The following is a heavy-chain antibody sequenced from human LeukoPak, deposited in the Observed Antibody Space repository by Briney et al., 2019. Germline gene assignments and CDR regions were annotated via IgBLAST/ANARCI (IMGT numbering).Heavy chain of an antibody. V-gene: IGHV4-59*01. CDR2: FYYSGST. CDR3: ARGWSCSGGSCYQVPYYYYMDV. D-gene: IGHD2-15*01. CDR1: GGSISSYY. J-gene: IGHJ6*03. Sequence: SETLSLTCTVSGGSISSYYWSWIRQPPGKGLEWIGYFYYSGSTNYNLSRKSRVTISVDTSKNQFSLKMSYVTAADTAVYYCARGWSCSGGSCYQVPYYYYMDVWGKGTTVTVSS.